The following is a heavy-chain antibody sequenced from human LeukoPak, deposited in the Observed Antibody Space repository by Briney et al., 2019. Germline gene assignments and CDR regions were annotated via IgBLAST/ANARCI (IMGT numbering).Heavy chain of an antibody. CDR1: GFTFSSYA. V-gene: IGHV3-23*01. CDR3: ARVLSGRGSLYDYYYYMDV. D-gene: IGHD3-10*01. J-gene: IGHJ6*03. Sequence: GGSLRLSCAASGFTFSSYAMSWVRQAPGKGLEWVSAISGSGGSTYYADSVKGRFTISRDISKNTLYLQMNSLRAEDTAVYYCARVLSGRGSLYDYYYYMDVWGKGTTVTISS. CDR2: ISGSGGST.